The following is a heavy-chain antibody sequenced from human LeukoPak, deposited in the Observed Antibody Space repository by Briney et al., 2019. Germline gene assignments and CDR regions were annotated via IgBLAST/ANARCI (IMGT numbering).Heavy chain of an antibody. CDR1: GGSISSGGYY. V-gene: IGHV4-31*03. CDR2: IHYTGST. CDR3: ARTYMTSARFDP. J-gene: IGHJ5*02. D-gene: IGHD2-21*02. Sequence: SETLSLTCTVSGGSISSGGYYWSWIRQHPGKGLEWIGYIHYTGSTYYNAPLKSRVTISVDTSKNQFSLKLSSVTAADTAVYYCARTYMTSARFDPWGQGTLVTVSS.